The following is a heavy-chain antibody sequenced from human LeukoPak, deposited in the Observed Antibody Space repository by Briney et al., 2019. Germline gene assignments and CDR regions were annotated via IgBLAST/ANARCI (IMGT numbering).Heavy chain of an antibody. Sequence: PGASVKVSCTASGYTFAGYYMHWVRQAPGQGLEWMGWINPNSGGTNCRVTMTRDTSISTAYMELSRLRSDDTAVYHCARVGYSSSDYWGQGTLVTVSS. V-gene: IGHV1-2*02. J-gene: IGHJ4*02. CDR2: INPNSGGT. CDR3: ARVGYSSSDY. D-gene: IGHD6-6*01. CDR1: GYTFAGYY.